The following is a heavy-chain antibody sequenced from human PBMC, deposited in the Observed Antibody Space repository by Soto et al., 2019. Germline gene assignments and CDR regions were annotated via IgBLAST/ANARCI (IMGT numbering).Heavy chain of an antibody. V-gene: IGHV1-18*01. J-gene: IGHJ4*02. Sequence: QVQLVQSGVEVKAPGASVKVSCKASGYTFTTSSISWVRQAPGQGLEWMGWISGYNGNTNYAQKFQGRVTLTTDTSTNTAYMELRSLRSDDTAVYYCARGGISPDYWDQGTLVTVSS. D-gene: IGHD3-10*01. CDR2: ISGYNGNT. CDR1: GYTFTTSS. CDR3: ARGGISPDY.